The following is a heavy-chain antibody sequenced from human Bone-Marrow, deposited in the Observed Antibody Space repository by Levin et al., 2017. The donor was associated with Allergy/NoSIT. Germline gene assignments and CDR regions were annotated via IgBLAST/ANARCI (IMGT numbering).Heavy chain of an antibody. CDR2: INPSGGST. CDR3: ARDDDTPKALFDY. D-gene: IGHD3-22*01. J-gene: IGHJ4*02. Sequence: GESLKISCKASGYTFTSYYMHWVRQAPGQGLEWMGIINPSGGSTSYAQKFQGRVTMTRDTSTSTVYMELSSLRSEDTAVYYCARDDDTPKALFDYWGQGTLVTVSS. CDR1: GYTFTSYY. V-gene: IGHV1-46*01.